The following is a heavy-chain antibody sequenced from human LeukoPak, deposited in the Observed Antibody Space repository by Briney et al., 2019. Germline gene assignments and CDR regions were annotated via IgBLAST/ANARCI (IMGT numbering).Heavy chain of an antibody. CDR3: AKGYCSSTSCYTGWFDP. V-gene: IGHV3-30*18. D-gene: IGHD2-2*02. J-gene: IGHJ5*02. Sequence: GGALRLSCAASGVTFSSYVMHWVRQAPGTGLEWVAVISYDGSNKYYADSVKGRFTISRDNSKNTLYLQMNRLRAEDTAVYYCAKGYCSSTSCYTGWFDPWGQGTLVTVSS. CDR1: GVTFSSYV. CDR2: ISYDGSNK.